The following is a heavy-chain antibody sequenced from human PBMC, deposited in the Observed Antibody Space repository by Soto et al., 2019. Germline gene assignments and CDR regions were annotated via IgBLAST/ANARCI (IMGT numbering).Heavy chain of an antibody. V-gene: IGHV3-73*01. D-gene: IGHD3-16*02. Sequence: LRLSCAASGFTFSGSAMHWVRQASGKGLEWVGRIRSKANSYATAYAASVKGRFTISRDDSKNTAYLQMNSLKTEDTAVYYCTRHHHYDYVWGSYRSSDWFDPWGQGTLVTVSS. J-gene: IGHJ5*02. CDR2: IRSKANSYAT. CDR3: TRHHHYDYVWGSYRSSDWFDP. CDR1: GFTFSGSA.